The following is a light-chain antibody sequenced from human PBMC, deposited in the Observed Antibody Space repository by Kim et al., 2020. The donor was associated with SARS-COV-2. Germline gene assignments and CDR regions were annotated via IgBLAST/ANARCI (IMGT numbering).Light chain of an antibody. CDR1: QSVSSN. Sequence: ELVMTQSPANLSVSPGERATLSCRASQSVSSNLAWYQQKPGPAPRLLIYDASTRATGIPARFSGSGSGTEFTLTISSLQSEDFAVYYCQQYLNFLTFGGGTKVDIK. V-gene: IGKV3-15*01. CDR2: DAS. CDR3: QQYLNFLT. J-gene: IGKJ4*01.